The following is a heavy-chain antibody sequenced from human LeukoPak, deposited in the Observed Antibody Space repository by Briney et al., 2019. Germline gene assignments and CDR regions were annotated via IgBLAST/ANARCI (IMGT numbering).Heavy chain of an antibody. D-gene: IGHD6-13*01. Sequence: ASVKVSCKASGYTFTGYYIHWVRQAPGQGLEWMGWINPNSGGTKSAQRFQGRVTMSRDTSTSTAFMELSSLRSEDTAVYYCAREVAAAGSLMFDYWGQGTLVTVSS. CDR3: AREVAAAGSLMFDY. CDR1: GYTFTGYY. CDR2: INPNSGGT. J-gene: IGHJ4*02. V-gene: IGHV1-2*02.